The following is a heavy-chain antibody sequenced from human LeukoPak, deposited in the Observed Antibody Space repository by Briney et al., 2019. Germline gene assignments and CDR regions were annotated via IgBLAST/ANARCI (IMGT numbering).Heavy chain of an antibody. Sequence: GGSLRLSCAASGFTFSSYGMHWVRQAPGKGLEWVAVISYDGSNKYYADSVEGRFTISRDNSKNTLYLQMNSLRAEDTAVYYCAKDCEWFGKRKSYYYYGMDVWGQGTTVTVSS. CDR2: ISYDGSNK. CDR1: GFTFSSYG. V-gene: IGHV3-30*18. J-gene: IGHJ6*02. D-gene: IGHD3-10*01. CDR3: AKDCEWFGKRKSYYYYGMDV.